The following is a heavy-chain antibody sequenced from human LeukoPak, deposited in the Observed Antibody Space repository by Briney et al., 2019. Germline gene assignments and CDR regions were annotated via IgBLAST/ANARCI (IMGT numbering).Heavy chain of an antibody. J-gene: IGHJ4*02. V-gene: IGHV3-21*01. CDR1: GFTFSSYS. D-gene: IGHD6-19*01. CDR2: ISGTSTYI. CDR3: ARDREAGQGLDDY. Sequence: GGSLRLSCAASGFTFSSYSMNWVRQAPGQGLEWVSSISGTSTYIYYADSVRGRFTIYRDNAKNSLYLQMDSLRAEDTAVYYCARDREAGQGLDDYWGQGTLVTVSS.